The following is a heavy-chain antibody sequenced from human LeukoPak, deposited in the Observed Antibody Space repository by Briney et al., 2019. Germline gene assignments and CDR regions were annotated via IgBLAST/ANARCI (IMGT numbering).Heavy chain of an antibody. CDR1: GFTFDDHG. V-gene: IGHV3-20*04. D-gene: IGHD1-26*01. CDR2: INWNGGST. CDR3: ARRKVGATPYDY. Sequence: GGSLRLSCAASGFTFDDHGMSWVRQAPGKGLEWVSGINWNGGSTGYADSVKGRFTISRDNAKNSLYLQMNSLRAEDTALYYCARRKVGATPYDYWGQGTLVTVSS. J-gene: IGHJ4*02.